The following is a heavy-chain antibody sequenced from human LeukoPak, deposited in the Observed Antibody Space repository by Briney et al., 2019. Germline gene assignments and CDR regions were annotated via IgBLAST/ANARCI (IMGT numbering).Heavy chain of an antibody. CDR2: IRYDGSNK. Sequence: GGSLRLSCAASGFTFSSYGMHWVRQAPGKGLEWVAFIRYDGSNKYYADSVKGRFTISRDNSKNTLYLQMNSLRAEDTAVYYCAKDYGSNYYDSSGYTYWGQGTLVTVSS. CDR3: AKDYGSNYYDSSGYTY. J-gene: IGHJ4*02. CDR1: GFTFSSYG. V-gene: IGHV3-30*02. D-gene: IGHD3-22*01.